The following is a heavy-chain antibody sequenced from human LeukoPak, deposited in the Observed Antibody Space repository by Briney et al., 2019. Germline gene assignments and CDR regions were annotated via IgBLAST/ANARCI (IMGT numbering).Heavy chain of an antibody. Sequence: PSETLSLTCAVSGYSISSGYYWGWIRQPPGKGLEWIGSIYQSGSTYYNPSLKSRVTISVDTSKNQSSLKLSSVTAADTAVYYCARDSRAGYSSGWYLIDYWGQGTLVTVSS. V-gene: IGHV4-38-2*02. J-gene: IGHJ4*02. CDR3: ARDSRAGYSSGWYLIDY. CDR2: IYQSGST. D-gene: IGHD6-19*01. CDR1: GYSISSGYY.